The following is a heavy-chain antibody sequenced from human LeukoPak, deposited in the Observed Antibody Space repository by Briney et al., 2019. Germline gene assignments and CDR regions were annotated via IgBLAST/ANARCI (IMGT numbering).Heavy chain of an antibody. CDR2: LNWNGGIT. CDR3: ASGDFSLRGDAFDI. D-gene: IGHD3-10*01. CDR1: GFNFHDYG. V-gene: IGHV3-20*04. Sequence: GGSLRLSCVASGFNFHDYGMNWVRHAPGKGLEWLSGLNWNGGITVYADSVKGRFTIYRDNAKNSLYLQMNSLRADDTALYYCASGDFSLRGDAFDIWGQGTKVTVSS. J-gene: IGHJ3*02.